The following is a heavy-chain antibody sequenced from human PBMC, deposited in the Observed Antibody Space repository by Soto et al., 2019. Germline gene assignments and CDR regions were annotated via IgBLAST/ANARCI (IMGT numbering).Heavy chain of an antibody. CDR2: ISSSSTYI. CDR3: AREVYYYGSGSYFNPFDY. J-gene: IGHJ4*02. Sequence: FSYYSMNWVRQAPGKGLEWVSSISSSSTYINYADDLKGRFRISRDNSNNSLFLLMSSLRAEDTAVYYCAREVYYYGSGSYFNPFDYWGQGTLVTVSS. D-gene: IGHD3-10*01. V-gene: IGHV3-21*01. CDR1: FSYYS.